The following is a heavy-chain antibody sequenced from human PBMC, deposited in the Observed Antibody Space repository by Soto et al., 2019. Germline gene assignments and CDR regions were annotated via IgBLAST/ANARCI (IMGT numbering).Heavy chain of an antibody. Sequence: SETLSLTCTVSGGSISSSSYYWGWIRQPPGKGLEWIGSIYYSGSTYYNPSLKSRVTISVDTSKNQFSLKLSSVTAADTAVYYCARHQLTRSSWYYYGMDVWGQGTTVTVSS. CDR2: IYYSGST. CDR3: ARHQLTRSSWYYYGMDV. D-gene: IGHD6-13*01. CDR1: GGSISSSSYY. V-gene: IGHV4-39*01. J-gene: IGHJ6*02.